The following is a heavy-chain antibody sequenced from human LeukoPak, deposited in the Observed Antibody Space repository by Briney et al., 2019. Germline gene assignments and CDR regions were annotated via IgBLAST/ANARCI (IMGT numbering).Heavy chain of an antibody. J-gene: IGHJ5*02. CDR3: ARGVILKPMTTVTTGWFDP. V-gene: IGHV4-34*01. Sequence: PSETLSLTCAAYGGSFSGYYWSWIRQPPGKGLEWIGEINHSGSTNYNPSLKSRVTISVDTSKNQFSLKLSSVTAADTAVYYCARGVILKPMTTVTTGWFDPWGQGTLVTVSS. D-gene: IGHD4-4*01. CDR1: GGSFSGYY. CDR2: INHSGST.